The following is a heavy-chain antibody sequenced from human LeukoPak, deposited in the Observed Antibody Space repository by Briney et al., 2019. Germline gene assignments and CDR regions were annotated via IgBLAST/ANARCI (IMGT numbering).Heavy chain of an antibody. CDR2: IGYGGSGT. Sequence: SGGSLRLSCAASGFTFSTYAMRWVRQAPGKGLECVSTIGYGGSGTYYADSVKGRFTISRDNSKNTLYLQMNSLRADDTALYYCATALVGATTKVEAFDIWGQGTMVTVSS. CDR3: ATALVGATTKVEAFDI. CDR1: GFTFSTYA. J-gene: IGHJ3*02. V-gene: IGHV3-23*01. D-gene: IGHD1-26*01.